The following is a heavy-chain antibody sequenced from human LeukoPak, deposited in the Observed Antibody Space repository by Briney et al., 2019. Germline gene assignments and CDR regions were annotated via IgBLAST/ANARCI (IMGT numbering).Heavy chain of an antibody. CDR1: GGSFSGYY. V-gene: IGHV4-34*01. CDR2: INHSGST. Sequence: SETLSLTCAVYGGSFSGYYWSWIRQPPGKGLEWIGEINHSGSTNYNPSLKSRVTISVDTSKNQFSLKLSSVTAADTAVYYCAREAVVVLAAIWARWFDPWGQGTLVTVSS. D-gene: IGHD2-2*02. J-gene: IGHJ5*02. CDR3: AREAVVVLAAIWARWFDP.